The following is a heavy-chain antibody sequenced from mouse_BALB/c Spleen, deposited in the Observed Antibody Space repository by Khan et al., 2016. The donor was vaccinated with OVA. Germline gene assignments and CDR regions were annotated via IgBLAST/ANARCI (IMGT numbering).Heavy chain of an antibody. D-gene: IGHD2-4*01. CDR2: ISYSGNT. V-gene: IGHV3-2*02. Sequence: EVQLVESGPGLVKPSQSLSLTCTVTGYSITSDYTWNWIRQFPGNKLEWMGFISYSGNTRYNPSLKSRISITRDTSKNQFFLQLNSVTSEDTATYYCARKDYYDYDPFPYWGQGTLVTVSA. CDR1: GYSITSDYT. J-gene: IGHJ3*01. CDR3: ARKDYYDYDPFPY.